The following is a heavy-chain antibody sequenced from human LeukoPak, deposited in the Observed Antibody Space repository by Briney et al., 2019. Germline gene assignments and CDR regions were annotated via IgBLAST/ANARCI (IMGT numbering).Heavy chain of an antibody. Sequence: GGSLRLSCAASGFTFSDYYMSWIRQAPGKGLEWVSVIYSGGSTYYADSVKGRFTISRDNSKNTLYLQMNSLRGEDTAVYYCARTGNPATGDYWGQGTLVTVSS. CDR3: ARTGNPATGDY. D-gene: IGHD1-1*01. CDR2: IYSGGST. V-gene: IGHV3-53*01. CDR1: GFTFSDYY. J-gene: IGHJ4*02.